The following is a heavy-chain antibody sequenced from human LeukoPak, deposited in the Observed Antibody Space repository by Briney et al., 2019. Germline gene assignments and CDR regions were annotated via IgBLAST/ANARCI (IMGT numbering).Heavy chain of an antibody. CDR1: GFTFSSYA. V-gene: IGHV3-23*01. CDR3: ARSEISRSGSYSLFDY. Sequence: PGGSLRLSCAAFGFTFSSYAMSWVRQAPGKGLEWVSVISSSGGNTHYADSVKGRFTISRDNSKNTLYLQMNSLRAEDTAVYYCARSEISRSGSYSLFDYWGQGTLVTVSS. J-gene: IGHJ4*02. CDR2: ISSSGGNT. D-gene: IGHD1-26*01.